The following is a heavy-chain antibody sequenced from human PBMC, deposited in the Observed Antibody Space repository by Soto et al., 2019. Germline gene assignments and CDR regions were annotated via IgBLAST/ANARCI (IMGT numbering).Heavy chain of an antibody. V-gene: IGHV3-30-3*01. CDR3: ARPPVGISMKLVAFEI. Sequence: LVESGGGVVQPGRSLRLSCEASGFTFRGYAMHWVRQAPGKGPEWVAVISHDGSSQFYTDSVKGRFYISRDNSRNKMFLQMNSLRPADTAVYYCARPPVGISMKLVAFEIWGPGPMVTVSS. CDR1: GFTFRGYA. J-gene: IGHJ3*02. CDR2: ISHDGSSQ. D-gene: IGHD1-20*01.